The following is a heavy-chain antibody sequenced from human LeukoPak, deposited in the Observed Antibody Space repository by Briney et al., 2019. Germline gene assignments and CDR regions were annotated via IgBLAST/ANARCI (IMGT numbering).Heavy chain of an antibody. V-gene: IGHV4-34*01. CDR2: INHSGST. CDR1: GESFSGYF. D-gene: IGHD3-22*01. J-gene: IGHJ6*02. CDR3: ATALRNYDSSSYPYYYYYGMNV. Sequence: SSETLSLTCAVYGESFSGYFWSWIRQPPGKGLEWIAEINHSGSTNYNPSPKSRVTISVDTSKDQFSLKLSSVTAADTAVYYCATALRNYDSSSYPYYYYYGMNVWGQGTTVTVSS.